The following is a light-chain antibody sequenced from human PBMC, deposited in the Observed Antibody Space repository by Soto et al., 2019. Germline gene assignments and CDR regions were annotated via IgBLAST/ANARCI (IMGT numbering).Light chain of an antibody. CDR3: KSYAGSNTYV. V-gene: IGLV1-36*01. Sequence: QSVLTQPPSVSEAPRQSVTISCSGSSSNIGNNAVNWYQQLPGQAPKLLIYYDDLLASGVSDRFSGSKSGTSASLAISGLQSEDEADYFCKSYAGSNTYVFGSGTKVTVL. CDR1: SSNIGNNA. CDR2: YDD. J-gene: IGLJ1*01.